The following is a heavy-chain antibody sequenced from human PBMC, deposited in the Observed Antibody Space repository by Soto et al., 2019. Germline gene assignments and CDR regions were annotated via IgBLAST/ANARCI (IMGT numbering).Heavy chain of an antibody. Sequence: QVQLVQSGAEVKKPGSSVKVSCKASGGTFSSYAISWVRQAPGQGLEWMGGIIPIFGTANYAQKFQGRVTITADKAKSTAYLELRSLRSEDTAVYYCPRDRYCSSPSGYSFDYWRQGTLVTVSS. J-gene: IGHJ4*02. CDR1: GGTFSSYA. D-gene: IGHD2-2*02. V-gene: IGHV1-69*06. CDR2: IIPIFGTA. CDR3: PRDRYCSSPSGYSFDY.